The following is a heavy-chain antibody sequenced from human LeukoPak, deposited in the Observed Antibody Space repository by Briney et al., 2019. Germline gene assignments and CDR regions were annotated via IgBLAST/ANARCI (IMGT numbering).Heavy chain of an antibody. CDR2: IKQDGSEE. CDR1: GLTLSSYW. D-gene: IGHD2-15*01. J-gene: IGHJ2*01. CDR3: ARGWWSDWYFDL. Sequence: GGPLRLSCAASGLTLSSYWMSWVRQAPGKGLEWVANIKQDGSEEYHVDSVKGRFTISRDNAKNSLYLQMNSLRAEDTAVYYCARGWWSDWYFDLWGRGTLVTVSS. V-gene: IGHV3-7*01.